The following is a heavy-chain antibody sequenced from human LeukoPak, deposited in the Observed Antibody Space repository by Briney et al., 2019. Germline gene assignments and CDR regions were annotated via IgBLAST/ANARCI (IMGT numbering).Heavy chain of an antibody. D-gene: IGHD3-10*01. J-gene: IGHJ6*02. Sequence: ASVKVSCKASGYTFTSYGISWVRQAPGQGLEWMGWISAYNGNTNYAQKLQGRVTMTTDTSTSTAYMELRSLRSDDTAVYYCAREGLWFGEFQISNYYYYGMDVWGQGTTVTVS. CDR1: GYTFTSYG. V-gene: IGHV1-18*01. CDR2: ISAYNGNT. CDR3: AREGLWFGEFQISNYYYYGMDV.